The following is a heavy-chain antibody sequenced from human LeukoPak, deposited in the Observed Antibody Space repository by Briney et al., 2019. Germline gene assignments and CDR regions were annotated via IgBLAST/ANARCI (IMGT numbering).Heavy chain of an antibody. D-gene: IGHD3-22*01. CDR3: AKSDNGLYYDSSGSFDY. CDR1: GFTFSSYA. V-gene: IGHV3-23*01. Sequence: PGGSLRLSCAASGFTFSSYAMSWVRQAPGKGLEWVSAISGSGGSTYYADSVKGRFTISRDNSKNTPYLQMNSLRAEDTAVYYCAKSDNGLYYDSSGSFDYWGQGTLVTVSS. J-gene: IGHJ4*02. CDR2: ISGSGGST.